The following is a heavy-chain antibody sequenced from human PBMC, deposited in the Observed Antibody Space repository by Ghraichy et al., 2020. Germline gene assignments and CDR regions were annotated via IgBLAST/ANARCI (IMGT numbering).Heavy chain of an antibody. D-gene: IGHD3-10*01. CDR2: IYSGGTT. J-gene: IGHJ4*02. CDR1: GFTVSSNY. Sequence: GGSLRLSCAASGFTVSSNYMYWVRQAPGKGLEWVSLIYSGGTTDYTDSVKGRFTISRDNSKNTLYLQMNSLRAEDTAVYFCARDGTRGNYFDYWGQGTLVTVSS. V-gene: IGHV3-53*01. CDR3: ARDGTRGNYFDY.